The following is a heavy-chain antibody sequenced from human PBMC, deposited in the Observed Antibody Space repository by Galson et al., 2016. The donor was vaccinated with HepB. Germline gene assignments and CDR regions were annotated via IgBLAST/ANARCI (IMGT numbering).Heavy chain of an antibody. Sequence: ETLSLTCSVSGVSITNSRYFWGWIRQPPGKGLEWIGSMSYSGTACYNPSLQSRVTISGDTSNNQFSLKLNSMTAADTAIYYCARQVVSDNYLESAFDIWGQGTMVTVSS. CDR1: GVSITNSRYF. D-gene: IGHD2-21*02. J-gene: IGHJ3*02. CDR3: ARQVVSDNYLESAFDI. CDR2: MSYSGTA. V-gene: IGHV4-39*01.